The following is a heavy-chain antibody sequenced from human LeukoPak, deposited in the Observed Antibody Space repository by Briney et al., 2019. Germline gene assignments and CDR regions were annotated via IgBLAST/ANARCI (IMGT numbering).Heavy chain of an antibody. CDR2: ISYDGSNK. CDR1: GFTFSSYG. D-gene: IGHD4-11*01. Sequence: PGGSLRLSCAASGFTFSSYGMHWVRQAPGKGLEWVALISYDGSNKYYADSVKGRFTISRDNSKNTLNLQMKSLGAEDTAVYYCARDSTVTRYYYNYMDVWGKGTTVTVSS. CDR3: ARDSTVTRYYYNYMDV. V-gene: IGHV3-30*19. J-gene: IGHJ6*03.